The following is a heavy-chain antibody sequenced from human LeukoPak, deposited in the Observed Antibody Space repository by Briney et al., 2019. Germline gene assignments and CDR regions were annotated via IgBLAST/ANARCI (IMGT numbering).Heavy chain of an antibody. D-gene: IGHD4-17*01. V-gene: IGHV3-48*02. J-gene: IGHJ4*02. Sequence: SSSSSTIYYADSVKGRFTISRDNAKNSLYLQMNSLRDEDTAVYYCAREPDYGDYVHFDYWGQGTLVTVSS. CDR2: SSSSSTI. CDR3: AREPDYGDYVHFDY.